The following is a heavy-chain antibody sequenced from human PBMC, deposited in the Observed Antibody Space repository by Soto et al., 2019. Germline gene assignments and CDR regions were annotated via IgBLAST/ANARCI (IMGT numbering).Heavy chain of an antibody. D-gene: IGHD3-10*01. J-gene: IGHJ4*02. CDR3: ARCCRTMGRGVIINDRTHCDY. CDR1: GGAFSGYY. Sequence: QVQLQQWGAGLLKPSETLSLTCAVYGGAFSGYYWSWIRQPPGKGLEWIGEINHSGTTTYNPSLKSRGNISVNTSKNQCSLQLSAVTAADTAVYYCARCCRTMGRGVIINDRTHCDYWGQGTLVAVAS. CDR2: INHSGTT. V-gene: IGHV4-34*01.